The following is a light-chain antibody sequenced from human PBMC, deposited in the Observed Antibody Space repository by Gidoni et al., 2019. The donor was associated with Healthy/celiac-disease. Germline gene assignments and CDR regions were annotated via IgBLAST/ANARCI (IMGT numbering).Light chain of an antibody. CDR3: QKYNSAPWT. CDR2: AAS. V-gene: IGKV1-27*01. J-gene: IGKJ1*01. CDR1: QGIRND. Sequence: DIQITQSPSSLSASVGDRVTITCRASQGIRNDLAWYQQKPGKVPKLLIYAASTLQSGVPSRFSGSGSGTDFTLTISSLQHEDVATYYCQKYNSAPWTFGQGTKVEIK.